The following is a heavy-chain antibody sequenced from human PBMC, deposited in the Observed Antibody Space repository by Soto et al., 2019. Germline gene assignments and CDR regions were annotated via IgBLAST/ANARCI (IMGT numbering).Heavy chain of an antibody. Sequence: QVQLVQSGAEVKKPGSSVKVSCKASGGTFSSYTISWVRQAPGQGLEWMGRIIPILGIANYAQKFQGRVTITADKSTSTANMELSSLRSEDTAVYYCARDLCSGGSCQGGDAFDIWGQGTMVTVSS. CDR3: ARDLCSGGSCQGGDAFDI. J-gene: IGHJ3*02. D-gene: IGHD2-15*01. CDR2: IIPILGIA. V-gene: IGHV1-69*08. CDR1: GGTFSSYT.